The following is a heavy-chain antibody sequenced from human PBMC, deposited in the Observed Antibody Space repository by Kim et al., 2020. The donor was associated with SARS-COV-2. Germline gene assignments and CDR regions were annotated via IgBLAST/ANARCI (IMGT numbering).Heavy chain of an antibody. V-gene: IGHV3-53*04. Sequence: SVKGRFTISSHNSWNTLYLEMNSLRPEDTAVYYCARGPYDSRGYFSGYFDNWGQGTLVTVSS. J-gene: IGHJ4*02. CDR3: ARGPYDSRGYFSGYFDN. D-gene: IGHD3-22*01.